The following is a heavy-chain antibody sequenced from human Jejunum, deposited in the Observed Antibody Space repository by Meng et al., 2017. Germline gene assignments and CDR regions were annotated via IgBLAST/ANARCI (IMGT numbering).Heavy chain of an antibody. V-gene: IGHV3-72*01. D-gene: IGHD1-26*01. J-gene: IGHJ4*02. Sequence: VQLVESGGGLVQLGGSLRLSCEVFGLTFSDHLMDWVRQAPGKGLEWVGRSRTKASGYTTEYAASVRGRLTVSRHDSENLVFLQMNSLKAEDTAVYYCAGGRPGSAPFDYWGRGTLVTVSS. CDR2: SRTKASGYTT. CDR1: GLTFSDHL. CDR3: AGGRPGSAPFDY.